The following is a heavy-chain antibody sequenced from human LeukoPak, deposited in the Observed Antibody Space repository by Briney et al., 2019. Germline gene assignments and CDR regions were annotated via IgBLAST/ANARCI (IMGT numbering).Heavy chain of an antibody. Sequence: VSVKVSCKASGYSFTSYGISWVRQAPGQGLEWMGWISAYNGNTNYAQKLQGRVTMTTDTSTSTAYMELRSLRSDDTAVYYCARDGEYGDYVDYWGQGTLVTVSS. D-gene: IGHD3-10*01. CDR2: ISAYNGNT. CDR3: ARDGEYGDYVDY. CDR1: GYSFTSYG. J-gene: IGHJ4*02. V-gene: IGHV1-18*04.